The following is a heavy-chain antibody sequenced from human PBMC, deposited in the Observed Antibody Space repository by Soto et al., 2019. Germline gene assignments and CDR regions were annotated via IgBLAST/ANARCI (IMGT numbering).Heavy chain of an antibody. CDR3: ARVGVPAAMSY. V-gene: IGHV3-74*01. J-gene: IGHJ4*02. Sequence: GGSLRLSCAASGFTFSSFWMHWARQAPGEGLVWVSRINSDGSNTNYADSVKGRFTISRDNAKNTLYLQMNSLRAEDTAVYYCARVGVPAAMSYWGEGSLVTVCS. D-gene: IGHD2-2*01. CDR1: GFTFSSFW. CDR2: INSDGSNT.